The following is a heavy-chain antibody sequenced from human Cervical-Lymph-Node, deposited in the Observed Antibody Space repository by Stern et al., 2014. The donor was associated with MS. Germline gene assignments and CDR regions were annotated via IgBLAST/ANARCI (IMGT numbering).Heavy chain of an antibody. CDR3: ARQTSVTSSLNFYYGMDV. D-gene: IGHD4-17*01. CDR1: VGPISDYY. CDR2: IYSSGAT. V-gene: IGHV4-4*07. Sequence: QLQLQESGPGLVKPSETLSLTCTVSVGPISDYYWNWIRQPAGQGLEWIGRIYSSGATNYNPSLKSRVTMSVDTPKNQFSLKLTSLSAADTAVYYCARQTSVTSSLNFYYGMDVWGQGTTVTVSS. J-gene: IGHJ6*02.